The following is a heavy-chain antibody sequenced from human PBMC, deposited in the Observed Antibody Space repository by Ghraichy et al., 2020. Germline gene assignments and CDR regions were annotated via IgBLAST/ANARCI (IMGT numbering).Heavy chain of an antibody. CDR2: IYHSGST. V-gene: IGHV4-4*02. D-gene: IGHD5-18*01. CDR1: GGSISSSNW. J-gene: IGHJ5*02. Sequence: SETLSLTCAVSGGSISSSNWWSWVRQPPGKGLEWIGEIYHSGSTNYNPSLKSRVTISVDKSKNQFSLKLSSVTAADTAVYYCARTGGYSYGFNWFDPWGQGTLVTVSS. CDR3: ARTGGYSYGFNWFDP.